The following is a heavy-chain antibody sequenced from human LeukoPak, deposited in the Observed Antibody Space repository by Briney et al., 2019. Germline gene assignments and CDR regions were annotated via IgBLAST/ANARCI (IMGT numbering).Heavy chain of an antibody. CDR2: IYYSGST. CDR3: ARRGVGWFGELSSWFDP. V-gene: IGHV4-38-2*02. CDR1: GYSITSGYY. D-gene: IGHD3-10*01. J-gene: IGHJ5*02. Sequence: PSETLSLTCTVSGYSITSGYYWGWIRQSPGKGLAWIGSIYYSGSTYYNPSLKSRVTISVDTSKNQFSLKLSSVTAADTAVYYCARRGVGWFGELSSWFDPWGQGTLVTVSS.